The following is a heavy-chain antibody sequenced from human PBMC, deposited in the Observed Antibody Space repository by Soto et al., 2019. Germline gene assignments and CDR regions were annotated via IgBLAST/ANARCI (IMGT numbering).Heavy chain of an antibody. CDR2: IRSKAYGGTT. V-gene: IGHV3-49*04. CDR1: GFTFGDHA. Sequence: GGSLRLSCTASGFTFGDHAMSWVRQAPGKGLEWVGFIRSKAYGGTTEYAASVKGRFTISRDDSKSIAYLQTNGLKVEDTAVYYCTRDHMFAFDNCGQGTLLTVSS. CDR3: TRDHMFAFDN. D-gene: IGHD3-10*02. J-gene: IGHJ4*02.